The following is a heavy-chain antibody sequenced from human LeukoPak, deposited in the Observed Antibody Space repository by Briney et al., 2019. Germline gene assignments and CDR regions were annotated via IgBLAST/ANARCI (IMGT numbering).Heavy chain of an antibody. CDR3: APNSDIVVVPAWGHRNRNP. V-gene: IGHV3-11*04. Sequence: PGGSLRLSCAASGFTFSDYYMSWIRQAPGKGLEWVSYISSSSSTIYYADSVKGRFTTSRDNAKNSLYLQMNSLRAEDTAVYYCAPNSDIVVVPAWGHRNRNPWGQGTLVTVSS. J-gene: IGHJ5*02. CDR1: GFTFSDYY. D-gene: IGHD2-2*01. CDR2: ISSSSSTI.